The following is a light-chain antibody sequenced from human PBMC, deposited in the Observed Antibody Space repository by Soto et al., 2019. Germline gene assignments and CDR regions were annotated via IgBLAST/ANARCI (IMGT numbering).Light chain of an antibody. CDR1: QGISSY. CDR3: QQYYSYPLT. V-gene: IGKV1-8*01. Sequence: AIRMTQSPSSLSASPGDRVTITCRASQGISSYLAWYQQKPGKAPKLLIYAATTLQSGVPSRFSGSGSGTDFTLTISGLQSEDFATYYCQQYYSYPLTFGPGTKVDIK. CDR2: AAT. J-gene: IGKJ3*01.